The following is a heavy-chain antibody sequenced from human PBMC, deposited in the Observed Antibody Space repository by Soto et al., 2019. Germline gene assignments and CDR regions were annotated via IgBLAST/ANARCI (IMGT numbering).Heavy chain of an antibody. Sequence: QVQLQESGPGLVKPSETLSLTCTVSGGSVSSGSYYWSWIRQPPGKGLEWIGYIYYSGSTNYNPSLKRQVTISVDTSKNQFSLKLSSVTAEDTAVYYCARVNDNGTTLDYFDYWGQGTLVTVSS. CDR3: ARVNDNGTTLDYFDY. CDR2: IYYSGST. V-gene: IGHV4-61*01. CDR1: GGSVSSGSYY. D-gene: IGHD3-16*01. J-gene: IGHJ4*02.